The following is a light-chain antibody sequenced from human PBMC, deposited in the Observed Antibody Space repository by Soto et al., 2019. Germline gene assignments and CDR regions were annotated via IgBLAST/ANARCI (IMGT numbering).Light chain of an antibody. Sequence: DVRMTQSQSSLSASVGDTITLTCRASRTINTYLNWFQQKPGEPPRLLIYGASTLHDGVPSRFSGSGSGADFTLTISGLQPEDFASYHCQQTYSDISFGGGTKVDIK. J-gene: IGKJ4*01. CDR1: RTINTY. V-gene: IGKV1-39*01. CDR3: QQTYSDIS. CDR2: GAS.